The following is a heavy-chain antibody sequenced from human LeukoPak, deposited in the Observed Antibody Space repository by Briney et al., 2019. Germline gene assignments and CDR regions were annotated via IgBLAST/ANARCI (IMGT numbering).Heavy chain of an antibody. J-gene: IGHJ4*02. CDR3: ASGIDSSGRYFDY. V-gene: IGHV4-34*01. CDR2: INHSGST. Sequence: SETLSLTCAVYGGSFSGYYWSWIRQPPGKGLEWIGEINHSGSTNYNPSLKSRVTISVDTSKNQFSLKPSSVTAADTAVYYCASGIDSSGRYFDYWGQGTLVTVSS. CDR1: GGSFSGYY. D-gene: IGHD6-19*01.